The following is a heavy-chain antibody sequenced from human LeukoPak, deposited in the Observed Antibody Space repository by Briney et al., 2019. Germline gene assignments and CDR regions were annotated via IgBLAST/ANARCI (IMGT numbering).Heavy chain of an antibody. D-gene: IGHD5-24*01. CDR3: ARDGAVEIATIFGGYFDY. J-gene: IGHJ4*02. CDR1: GFTFSSYA. V-gene: IGHV3-30-3*01. Sequence: GGSLRLSCAASGFTFSSYAMHWVRQAPGKGLEWVAVISYDGSNKYYADSVKGRFTISRDNSKNTLYLQMNSLRAEDTAVYYCARDGAVEIATIFGGYFDYWGQGTLVTVSS. CDR2: ISYDGSNK.